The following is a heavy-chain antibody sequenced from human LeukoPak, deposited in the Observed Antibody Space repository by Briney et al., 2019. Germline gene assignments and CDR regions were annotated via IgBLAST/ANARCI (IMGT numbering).Heavy chain of an antibody. V-gene: IGHV3-33*01. CDR2: IRYDGSNK. D-gene: IGHD2-2*01. J-gene: IGHJ3*02. CDR1: RFTFSSYG. CDR3: ARDRYCSSTSCLDAFDI. Sequence: GRSLRLSCAASRFTFSSYGMHWVRQAPGKGLEWVAFIRYDGSNKYYADSVKGRFTISRDNSKNTLYLQMNSLRAEDTAVYYCARDRYCSSTSCLDAFDIWGQGTMVTVSS.